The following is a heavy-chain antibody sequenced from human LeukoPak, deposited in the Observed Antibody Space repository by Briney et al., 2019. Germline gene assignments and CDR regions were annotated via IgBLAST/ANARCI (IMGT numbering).Heavy chain of an antibody. J-gene: IGHJ4*02. V-gene: IGHV1-69-2*01. CDR1: GYTFTDYY. Sequence: ASVKISCKVSGYTFTDYYMHWVQQAPGKELEWMGLVGPEDGETIYAEKFQGRVTITADTSTDTAYMELSSLRSEDTAVYYCATDSMVRGVIPLWGQGTLVTVSS. CDR3: ATDSMVRGVIPL. D-gene: IGHD3-10*01. CDR2: VGPEDGET.